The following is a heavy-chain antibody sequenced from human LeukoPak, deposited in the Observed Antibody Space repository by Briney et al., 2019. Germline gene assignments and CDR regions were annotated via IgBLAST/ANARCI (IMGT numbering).Heavy chain of an antibody. Sequence: SETLSLTCTVSGASISSSTYYWGVIRQPPGKGLEWIGSIDHSGSTYYNPSLKSRVTISVDTSNNHFSLKLNSVTAADTAVYYCARSGQLLLFAFDIWGQGTMVTVSS. D-gene: IGHD2-15*01. CDR1: GASISSSTYY. CDR2: IDHSGST. V-gene: IGHV4-39*02. CDR3: ARSGQLLLFAFDI. J-gene: IGHJ3*02.